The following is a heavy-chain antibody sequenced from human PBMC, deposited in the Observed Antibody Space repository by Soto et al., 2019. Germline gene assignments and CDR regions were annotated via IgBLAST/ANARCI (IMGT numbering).Heavy chain of an antibody. CDR3: AADPRPYYDFWSGTAYYYYYGMDV. Sequence: GASVKVSCKASGFTFTSSAVQWVRQARGQRLEWIGWIVVGSGNTNYAQKFQERVTITRDMSTSTAYMELSSLRSEDTAVYYCAADPRPYYDFWSGTAYYYYYGMDVWGQGTTVTVSS. CDR1: GFTFTSSA. J-gene: IGHJ6*02. D-gene: IGHD3-3*01. CDR2: IVVGSGNT. V-gene: IGHV1-58*01.